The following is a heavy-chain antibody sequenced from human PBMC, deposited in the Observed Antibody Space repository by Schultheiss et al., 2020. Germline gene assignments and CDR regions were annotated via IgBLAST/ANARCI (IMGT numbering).Heavy chain of an antibody. D-gene: IGHD5-12*01. J-gene: IGHJ6*02. CDR2: IYYSGST. CDR1: GFSLSTSGMC. CDR3: ASLARDSYSGYASLQGYYGMDV. V-gene: IGHV4-61*08. Sequence: SGPTLVKPTQTLTLTCTFSGFSLSTSGMCVSWIRQPPGKALEWIGYIYYSGSTNYNPSLKSRVTISVDTSKNQFSLKLSSVTAADTAVYYCASLARDSYSGYASLQGYYGMDVWGQGTTVTVSS.